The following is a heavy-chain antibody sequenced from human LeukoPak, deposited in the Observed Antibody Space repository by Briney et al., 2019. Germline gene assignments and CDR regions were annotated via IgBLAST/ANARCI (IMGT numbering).Heavy chain of an antibody. D-gene: IGHD1-26*01. CDR1: GDSSPNYW. CDR3: ASNVVGARAFDI. CDR2: IYPGDSET. J-gene: IGHJ3*02. Sequence: GESLKISCRDSGDSSPNYWIGWVRQMPGKGLEWMGIIYPGDSETRYSPSFQGQVTISADRSISTAYLQWSSLKASDTAMYYCASNVVGARAFDIWGQGTMVTVSS. V-gene: IGHV5-51*01.